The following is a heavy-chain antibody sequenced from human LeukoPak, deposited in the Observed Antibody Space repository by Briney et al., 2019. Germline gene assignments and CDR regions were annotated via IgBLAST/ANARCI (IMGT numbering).Heavy chain of an antibody. CDR1: GFPLTGSD. CDR2: INPSSGGT. Sequence: ASVKVSCKASGFPLTGSDMHWVRQAPGQGLEWMGWINPSSGGTKYAQKFQGRVTMTRDTSISTAYMELSRLRSDDTAVYYCARVMSSSGSSWDYWGQGTLVTVSS. J-gene: IGHJ4*02. CDR3: ARVMSSSGSSWDY. D-gene: IGHD6-6*01. V-gene: IGHV1-2*02.